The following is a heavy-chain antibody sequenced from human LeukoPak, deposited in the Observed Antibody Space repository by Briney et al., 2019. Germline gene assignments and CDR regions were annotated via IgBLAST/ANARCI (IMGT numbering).Heavy chain of an antibody. CDR3: ARHSCGGWQALGY. CDR2: TSYNGNT. Sequence: GSSLRVSCKASGYTFSNYGISWVRQAPGLGLEWMGWTSYNGNTNYAQKFQDRVTMTTDTSTTTAYMELRSLESDDTAVYYCARHSCGGWQALGYWGQGTLVTVSS. V-gene: IGHV1-18*04. J-gene: IGHJ4*02. CDR1: GYTFSNYG. D-gene: IGHD6-19*01.